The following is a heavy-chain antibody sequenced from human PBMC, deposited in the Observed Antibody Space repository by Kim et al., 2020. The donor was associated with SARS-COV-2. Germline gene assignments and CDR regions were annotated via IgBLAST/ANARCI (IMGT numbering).Heavy chain of an antibody. CDR2: ISYTGSP. J-gene: IGHJ4*02. D-gene: IGHD1-26*01. V-gene: IGHV4-59*01. CDR1: GGSINNYY. CDR3: ARFTGAQYYFDL. Sequence: SETLSLTCTVSGGSINNYYWSWVRQPPGKRPAWIGWISYTGSPNYNPSFKSRVTISVDTSKNQFSLKLTSVTAADTAVYYCARFTGAQYYFDLWGPGTLVTVSS.